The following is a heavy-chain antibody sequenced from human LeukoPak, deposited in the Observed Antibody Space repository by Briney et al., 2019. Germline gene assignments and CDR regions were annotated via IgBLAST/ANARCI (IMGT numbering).Heavy chain of an antibody. J-gene: IGHJ5*02. V-gene: IGHV1-2*06. CDR2: INPNSGGT. CDR3: ARQGIAINWFDP. D-gene: IGHD6-13*01. CDR1: GYTFTGYY. Sequence: ASVKVSCKASGYTFTGYYMHWVRQAPGQGLEWMGRINPNSGGTNYAQKFQGRVTMTRDTSISTACMELSRLRSDDTAVYYCARQGIAINWFDPWGQGTLVTVSS.